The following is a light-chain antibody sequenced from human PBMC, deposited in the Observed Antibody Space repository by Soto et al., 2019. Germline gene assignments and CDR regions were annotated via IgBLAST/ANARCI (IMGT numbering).Light chain of an antibody. Sequence: QSALTQPASVSGSPGQSITMSCTGTSSDVGGYNYVSWYQQHPGKAPKLMIYEVSNRPSGISNRFSGCKSGNTASLTISGLQAEDEADYYCSSYTSSSNWVFGGGTQLTVL. V-gene: IGLV2-14*01. J-gene: IGLJ3*02. CDR3: SSYTSSSNWV. CDR2: EVS. CDR1: SSDVGGYNY.